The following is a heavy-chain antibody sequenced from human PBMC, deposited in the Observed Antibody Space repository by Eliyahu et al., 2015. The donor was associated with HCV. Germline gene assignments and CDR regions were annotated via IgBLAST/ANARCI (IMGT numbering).Heavy chain of an antibody. D-gene: IGHD6-13*01. Sequence: QVQLVQSGAEVKKPGASVKVSCKASGYTFTXSYMHWVRQAPGQGLEWMGIINPSGGSTSYAQKFQGRVTMTRDTSTSTVYMELSSLRSEDTAVYYCARGAAAAGPYYYYGMDVWGQGTTVTVSS. CDR1: GYTFTXSY. CDR3: ARGAAAAGPYYYYGMDV. V-gene: IGHV1-46*01. CDR2: INPSGGST. J-gene: IGHJ6*02.